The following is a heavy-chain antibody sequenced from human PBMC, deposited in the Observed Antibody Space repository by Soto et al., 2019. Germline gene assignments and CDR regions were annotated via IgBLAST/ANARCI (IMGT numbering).Heavy chain of an antibody. CDR1: GFTFSSYG. Sequence: QVQLVESGGGVVQPGRSLRLSCAASGFTFSSYGMHWVRQAPGKGLEWVAVIWYDGSNKYYADSVKGRFTISRDNSKNTLDLQTNSLRAEDTAVYYCARAQLPGIAAAEAVDVWGQGTTVTVSS. V-gene: IGHV3-33*01. CDR2: IWYDGSNK. CDR3: ARAQLPGIAAAEAVDV. J-gene: IGHJ6*02. D-gene: IGHD6-13*01.